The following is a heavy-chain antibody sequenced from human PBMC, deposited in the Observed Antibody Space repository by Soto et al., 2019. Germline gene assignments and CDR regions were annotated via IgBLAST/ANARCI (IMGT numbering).Heavy chain of an antibody. J-gene: IGHJ6*02. CDR2: IYHSGST. D-gene: IGHD3-3*02. V-gene: IGHV4-31*03. CDR3: AIFSTVGKASGVYV. Sequence: PSETLSLTCTVSGGSISSGGYYWNWIRQHPGKGLEWIGYIYHSGSTYYNPSLKSRVSISVDTSKNHFSLKLTSVTAADTAVYFCAIFSTVGKASGVYVRAPRTAVPVSS. CDR1: GGSISSGGYY.